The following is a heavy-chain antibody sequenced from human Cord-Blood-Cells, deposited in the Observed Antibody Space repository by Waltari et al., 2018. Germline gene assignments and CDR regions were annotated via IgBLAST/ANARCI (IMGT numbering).Heavy chain of an antibody. CDR2: IYYSGST. D-gene: IGHD2-21*01. CDR1: GGSIRSGGYY. V-gene: IGHV4-31*03. CDR3: ARDGRGGDWGNFDY. J-gene: IGHJ4*02. Sequence: QVQLQESGPGLVKPSQPLSLTSTVSGGSIRSGGYYWRWSRQHPGKGLEWIGYIYYSGSTYYNPSLKSRVTISVDTSKNQFSLKLSSGTAADTAVYYCARDGRGGDWGNFDYWGQGTLVTVSS.